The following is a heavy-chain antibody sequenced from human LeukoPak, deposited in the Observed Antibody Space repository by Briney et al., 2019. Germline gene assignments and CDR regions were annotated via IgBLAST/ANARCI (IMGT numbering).Heavy chain of an antibody. Sequence: GGSLRLSCAASGFTFSSYSMNWVRQAPGKGLEWVSYISSSSSTIYYADSVKGRFTISRDNAKNSLYLQMNSLRAEDTAVYYCARERYCSGGSGKHRTFDYWGQEPWSPSPQ. CDR3: ARERYCSGGSGKHRTFDY. D-gene: IGHD2-15*01. CDR2: ISSSSSTI. CDR1: GFTFSSYS. V-gene: IGHV3-48*01. J-gene: IGHJ4*01.